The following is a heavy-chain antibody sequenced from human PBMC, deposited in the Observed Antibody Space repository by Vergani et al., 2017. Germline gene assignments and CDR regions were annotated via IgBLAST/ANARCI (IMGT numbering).Heavy chain of an antibody. CDR3: ARDIGPGGGSELNS. CDR1: GFTFEDSA. D-gene: IGHD2-15*01. V-gene: IGHV3-43D*03. Sequence: EVLLAESGGGVVQPGGSLRLSCAVSGFTFEDSAMHWVRQAPGKGLEWVSLISWNGGSTHYADSVKGRFTISRDNSKNSLYLQMNTLRAEDTALYYCARDIGPGGGSELNSWGQGTLVTVSS. CDR2: ISWNGGST. J-gene: IGHJ4*02.